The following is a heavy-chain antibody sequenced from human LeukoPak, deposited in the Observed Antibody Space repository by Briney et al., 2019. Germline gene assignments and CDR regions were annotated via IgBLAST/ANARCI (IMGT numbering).Heavy chain of an antibody. Sequence: GGSLRLSCAASGFTFSSYWMSWVRQAPGKGLEWVANIKQDGSEKYYVDSVKGRFTISRDNAKNSLYLQMNSLRAEDTAVYYCARVPGCSSTSCLGTFDYWGQGTLVTVSS. CDR3: ARVPGCSSTSCLGTFDY. V-gene: IGHV3-7*01. CDR1: GFTFSSYW. J-gene: IGHJ4*02. CDR2: IKQDGSEK. D-gene: IGHD2-2*01.